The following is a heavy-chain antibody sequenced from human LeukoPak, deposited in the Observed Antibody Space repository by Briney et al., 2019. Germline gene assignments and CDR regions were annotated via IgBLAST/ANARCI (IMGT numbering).Heavy chain of an antibody. Sequence: SETLSLTCTVSGGSISSSSYYWGWIRQPPVKGLEWIGSIYYSGSTYYNPSLKSRVTISVDTSKNQFSLKLSSVTAADTAVYYCARVGGDYDYFDYWGQGTLVTVSS. J-gene: IGHJ4*02. CDR3: ARVGGDYDYFDY. CDR1: GGSISSSSYY. D-gene: IGHD4-17*01. CDR2: IYYSGST. V-gene: IGHV4-39*07.